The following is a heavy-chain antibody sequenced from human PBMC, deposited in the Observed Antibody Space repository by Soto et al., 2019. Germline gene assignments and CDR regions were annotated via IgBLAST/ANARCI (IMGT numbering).Heavy chain of an antibody. Sequence: EVQLLASGGGLVQPGGSLRLSCAASGFTFYSYAMDWVRQAPGKGLEWVSSISARSDNTYYADSVKGRFTISRAHSKSTLYLQVNSLRAEDTAIYYCAKRGDSYYYGMNVWGQGTTVTVSS. CDR1: GFTFYSYA. CDR2: ISARSDNT. J-gene: IGHJ6*02. V-gene: IGHV3-23*01. D-gene: IGHD3-16*01. CDR3: AKRGDSYYYGMNV.